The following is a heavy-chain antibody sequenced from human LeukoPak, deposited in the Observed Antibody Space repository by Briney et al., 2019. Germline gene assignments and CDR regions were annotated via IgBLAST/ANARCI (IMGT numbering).Heavy chain of an antibody. V-gene: IGHV3-21*01. CDR3: AREDGYCSGGNCYSYFDS. CDR2: ISSSSSYI. D-gene: IGHD2-15*01. J-gene: IGHJ4*02. Sequence: GGSLRLSCAASGFTFSSYSMNWVRQAPGKGLEWVSSISSSSSYIYYAVSVKGRFTITRDNARNSLFLQMNSLRAEDTAVYYCAREDGYCSGGNCYSYFDSWGQGTLVTVSS. CDR1: GFTFSSYS.